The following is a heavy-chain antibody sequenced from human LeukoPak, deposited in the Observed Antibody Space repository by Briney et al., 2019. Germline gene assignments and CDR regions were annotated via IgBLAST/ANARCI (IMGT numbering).Heavy chain of an antibody. CDR1: GGSFSGYY. Sequence: SETLSLTCAVYGGSFSGYYWSWIRQPPGKGLEWIREINHSGSTNYNPSLKSRVTISVDTSKNQFSLKLSSVTAADTAVYYCARGMATTYYYYYGMDVWGQGTTVTVSS. CDR3: ARGMATTYYYYYGMDV. D-gene: IGHD5-24*01. CDR2: INHSGST. J-gene: IGHJ6*02. V-gene: IGHV4-34*01.